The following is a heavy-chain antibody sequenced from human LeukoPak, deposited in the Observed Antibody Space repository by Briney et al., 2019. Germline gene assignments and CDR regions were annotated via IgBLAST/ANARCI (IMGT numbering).Heavy chain of an antibody. Sequence: PSETLSLTCTVSGGSISSSSYYWGWIRQPPGKGLEWIGSIYYSGSTYYNPSLKSRVTISVDTSKNQFSLKLSSVTAADTAVYYCARLAAAGPFTFDYWGQGTLVTVSS. CDR1: GGSISSSSYY. CDR3: ARLAAAGPFTFDY. D-gene: IGHD6-13*01. J-gene: IGHJ4*02. CDR2: IYYSGST. V-gene: IGHV4-39*01.